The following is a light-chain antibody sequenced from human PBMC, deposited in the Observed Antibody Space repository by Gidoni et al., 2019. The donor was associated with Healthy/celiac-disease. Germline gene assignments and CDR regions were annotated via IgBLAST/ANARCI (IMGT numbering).Light chain of an antibody. CDR1: SSNIGAGYY. V-gene: IGLV1-40*01. J-gene: IGLJ3*02. CDR2: GNS. Sequence: QSVLTQPHSVSGAPGQRVTISCTGSSSNIGAGYYVHWYQQLPGTAPKLLIYGNSNRPSGVPVRFSGSKSCTSASLAITGLQADAEADYYCQSYDSSLSGWVFGGGTTLTVL. CDR3: QSYDSSLSGWV.